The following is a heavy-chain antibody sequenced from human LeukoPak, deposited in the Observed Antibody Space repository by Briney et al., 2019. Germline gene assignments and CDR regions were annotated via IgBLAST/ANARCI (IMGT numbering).Heavy chain of an antibody. J-gene: IGHJ3*02. CDR2: ISYDGSNK. V-gene: IGHV3-30*18. D-gene: IGHD6-13*01. CDR3: AKESSSSDGAFDI. CDR1: GFTFSSYG. Sequence: SGGSLRLSCAASGFTFSSYGMHWVRQAPGKGLEWVAVISYDGSNKYYADSVKGRFTISRDNSKNTLYLQMNSLRAEDTAVYYCAKESSSSDGAFDIWGQGTMVTVSS.